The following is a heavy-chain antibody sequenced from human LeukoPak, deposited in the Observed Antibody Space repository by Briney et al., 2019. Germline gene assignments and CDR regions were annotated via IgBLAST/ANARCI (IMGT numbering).Heavy chain of an antibody. CDR1: GGSISSSNW. CDR3: ASLRAAAGSLDY. CDR2: IYHSGST. J-gene: IGHJ4*02. D-gene: IGHD6-13*01. Sequence: SGTLSLTCAVSGGSISSSNWWSWVRQPPGKGLEWIGEIYHSGSTNYNPSLKSRVTIPVDKSKNQFSLKLSSVTAADTAVYYCASLRAAAGSLDYWGQGTLVTVSS. V-gene: IGHV4-4*02.